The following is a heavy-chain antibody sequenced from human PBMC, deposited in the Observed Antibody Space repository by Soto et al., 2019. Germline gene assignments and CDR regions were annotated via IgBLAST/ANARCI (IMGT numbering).Heavy chain of an antibody. V-gene: IGHV4-59*11. CDR2: THYSGST. D-gene: IGHD3-10*01. Sequence: QVQLRESGPGLVKPSETLSLICTVSGGSISTHYWSWIRQPPGKGLEWIGWTHYSGSTYYNPSLKSRVTMSVDTSRNPLLLHLNSVTAADTAVYYCARESAGSGKNNWFDPWGQGTLVTVSS. J-gene: IGHJ5*02. CDR1: GGSISTHY. CDR3: ARESAGSGKNNWFDP.